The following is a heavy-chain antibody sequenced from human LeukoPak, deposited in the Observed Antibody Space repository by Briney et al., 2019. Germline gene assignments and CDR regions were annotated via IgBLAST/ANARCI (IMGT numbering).Heavy chain of an antibody. J-gene: IGHJ4*02. CDR1: GFTFSSYA. D-gene: IGHD3-22*01. CDR3: ARGSRYSLYFDY. Sequence: GGSLRLSCAASGFTFSSYAMHWVRQAPGKGLEWVAVISYDGSNKYYADSVKGRFTISRDNSKNTLYLQMNSLRAEDTAVYYCARGSRYSLYFDYWGQGTLVTVSS. CDR2: ISYDGSNK. V-gene: IGHV3-30-3*01.